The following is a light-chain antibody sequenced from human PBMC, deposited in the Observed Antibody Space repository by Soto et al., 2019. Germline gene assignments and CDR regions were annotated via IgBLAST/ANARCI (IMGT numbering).Light chain of an antibody. CDR3: QQYGSSPWT. Sequence: EIVLTQSPGTLSLSPGERATLSCRASQSVSNTYLAWYQQKPGQAPRLLMYGASSRASGVPDRFSGSGSGTDFTLTISRLEPEHSAVYYCQQYGSSPWTFGQGTKVEIK. J-gene: IGKJ1*01. CDR2: GAS. CDR1: QSVSNTY. V-gene: IGKV3-20*01.